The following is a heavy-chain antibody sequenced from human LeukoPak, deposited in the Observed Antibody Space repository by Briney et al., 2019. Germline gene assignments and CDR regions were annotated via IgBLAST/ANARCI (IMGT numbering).Heavy chain of an antibody. CDR2: IYSGGST. CDR3: ARVHSSSCWFDP. V-gene: IGHV3-66*02. D-gene: IGHD6-13*01. Sequence: PGGSLRLSCAASGFTVSSNYMSWVRQAPGKGLEWVSVIYSGGSTYYADSVKGRLTISRDNSKNTLYLQMNSLRAEDTAVYYCARVHSSSCWFDPWGQGTLVTVSS. CDR1: GFTVSSNY. J-gene: IGHJ5*02.